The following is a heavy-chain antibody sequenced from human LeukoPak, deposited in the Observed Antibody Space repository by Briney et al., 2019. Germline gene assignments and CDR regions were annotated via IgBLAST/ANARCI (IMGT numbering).Heavy chain of an antibody. Sequence: SETLSLTCTVSGGSISSYYWSWIRQPAGKGLEWIGRIYTSGSTNYNPSLKSRVTMSVDTSKYQFSLKLSSVTAADTAVYYCARENFMVRGTPYYYMDVWGKGTTVTISS. V-gene: IGHV4-4*07. J-gene: IGHJ6*03. CDR3: ARENFMVRGTPYYYMDV. CDR2: IYTSGST. D-gene: IGHD3-10*01. CDR1: GGSISSYY.